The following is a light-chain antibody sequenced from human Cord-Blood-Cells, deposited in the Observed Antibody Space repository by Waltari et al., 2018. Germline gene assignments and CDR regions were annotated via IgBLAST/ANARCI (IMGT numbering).Light chain of an antibody. CDR3: SSYTSSSTRV. CDR2: DVS. Sequence: QSALTQPASVSGSPGQSFTISCTGTSSDVGGYNHVPWYQQQPGKAPKLMIYDVSNRPSGVSNRFSVSKSGNTASLTISGLQAEDEADYYCSSYTSSSTRVFGGGTKLTVL. J-gene: IGLJ3*02. CDR1: SSDVGGYNH. V-gene: IGLV2-14*01.